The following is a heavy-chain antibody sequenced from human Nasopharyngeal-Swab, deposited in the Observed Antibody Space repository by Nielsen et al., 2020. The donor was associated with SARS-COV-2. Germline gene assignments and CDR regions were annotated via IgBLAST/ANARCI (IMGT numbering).Heavy chain of an antibody. CDR3: VRNEI. CDR1: GFTFGDYY. CDR2: SRDYGNSYST. Sequence: GESLKISCAASGFTFGDYYMDWVRQAPGKGLEWVGRSRDYGNSYSTEYAASVKGRFIISRDDSKSSLYLQMNSLRVEDTAVYYCVRNEIWGQGTLVTVS. V-gene: IGHV3-72*01. J-gene: IGHJ4*02.